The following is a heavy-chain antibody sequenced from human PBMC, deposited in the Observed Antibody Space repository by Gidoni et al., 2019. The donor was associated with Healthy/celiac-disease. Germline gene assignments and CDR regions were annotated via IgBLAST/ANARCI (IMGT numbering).Heavy chain of an antibody. V-gene: IGHV4-34*01. CDR2: INHSGST. Sequence: QVRLQQWGAGLLKPSETLSLTCAVYGGSFSGYYWSWIRQPPGKGLEWIGEINHSGSTNYNPSLKSRVTISVDTSKNQFSLKLSSVTAADTAVYYCARSGSYRYGALTYWGQGTLVTVSS. CDR1: GGSFSGYY. CDR3: ARSGSYRYGALTY. J-gene: IGHJ4*02. D-gene: IGHD3-16*02.